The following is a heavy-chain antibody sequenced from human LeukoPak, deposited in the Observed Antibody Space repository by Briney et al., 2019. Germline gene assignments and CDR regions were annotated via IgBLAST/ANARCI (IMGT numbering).Heavy chain of an antibody. CDR3: ARTAYCSSTSCYHYYYMDV. CDR1: GGTFSSYA. J-gene: IGHJ6*03. Sequence: ASVKVSCKASGGTFSSYAISWVRQAPGQGLEWMGGIIPIFGTANYAQKFQGRVTITADESTSTAYMNLSSLRSEDTAVYYCARTAYCSSTSCYHYYYMDVWGKGTTVTVSS. D-gene: IGHD2-2*01. CDR2: IIPIFGTA. V-gene: IGHV1-69*13.